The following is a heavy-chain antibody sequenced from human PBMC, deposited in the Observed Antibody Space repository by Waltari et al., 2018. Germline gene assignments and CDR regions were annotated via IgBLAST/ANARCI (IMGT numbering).Heavy chain of an antibody. CDR2: ITGSGGST. V-gene: IGHV3-23*01. J-gene: IGHJ4*02. CDR3: AKVGDSGYAYAYYDH. CDR1: GFTFSSQA. D-gene: IGHD5-12*01. Sequence: EVQVLESGGGLVQPGGSLRRSCAASGFTFSSQAMPWVRQPPGKGLEWVSGITGSGGSTYYADSVKGRFTISRDNSKNTLYLQMNSLRAEDTAVYYCAKVGDSGYAYAYYDHWGQGTLVTVSS.